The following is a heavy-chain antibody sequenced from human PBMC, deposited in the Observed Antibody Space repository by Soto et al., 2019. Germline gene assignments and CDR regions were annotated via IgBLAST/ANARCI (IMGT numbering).Heavy chain of an antibody. CDR3: ANLPSAAMALDY. J-gene: IGHJ4*02. Sequence: TGGSLRLACASYVFTFISYAMSGFGQAPGKGLEWISGISCGGDSTYYAYSGKVRFTISRDNPKNTLYLQMNSLRAEDTAVYYCANLPSAAMALDYWGQGTLVTVSS. V-gene: IGHV3-23*01. CDR2: ISCGGDST. CDR1: VFTFISYA. D-gene: IGHD5-18*01.